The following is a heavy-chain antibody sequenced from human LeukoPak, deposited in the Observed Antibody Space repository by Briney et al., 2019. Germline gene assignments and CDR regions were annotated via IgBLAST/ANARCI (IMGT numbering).Heavy chain of an antibody. V-gene: IGHV3-23*01. CDR2: ISGSDNSA. Sequence: PGGSLRLSFAASGFIFRSYSMNWVRQAPGKGLEWVSSISGSDNSAYFADSVKGRFTISRDNSKNTLSLQMNSLGAEDTAVYYCAKDRSAAAPYCFDYWGQGTLVTVSS. CDR3: AKDRSAAAPYCFDY. CDR1: GFIFRSYS. D-gene: IGHD6-13*01. J-gene: IGHJ4*02.